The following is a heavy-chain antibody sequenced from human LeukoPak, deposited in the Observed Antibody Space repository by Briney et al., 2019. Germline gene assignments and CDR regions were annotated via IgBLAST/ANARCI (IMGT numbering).Heavy chain of an antibody. D-gene: IGHD3-10*01. J-gene: IGHJ5*02. CDR1: GYTFTSYG. Sequence: ASVKVSCKASGYTFTSYGISWVRQAPGQGLEWMGWISAYNGNTNYAQKLQGRVTMTTDTSTSTAYMELRSLRSDDTAVYYCARDLVVCYGSASPNNWFDPWGQGTLVTVSS. CDR2: ISAYNGNT. V-gene: IGHV1-18*01. CDR3: ARDLVVCYGSASPNNWFDP.